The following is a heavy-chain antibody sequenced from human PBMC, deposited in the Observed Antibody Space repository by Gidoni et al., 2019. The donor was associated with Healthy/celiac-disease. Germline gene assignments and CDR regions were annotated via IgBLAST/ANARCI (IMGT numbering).Heavy chain of an antibody. CDR2: ISYDGSNK. V-gene: IGHV3-30*18. Sequence: QVQLVESGGGVVQPGRSLRLPCAASGFTLSSYRMHWVRQAPGKGLEWVAVISYDGSNKYYADSVKGRFTISRDNSKNTLYLQMNSLRAEDTAVYYCAKDPQLLWFEKSARYFQHWGQGTLVTVSS. CDR3: AKDPQLLWFEKSARYFQH. J-gene: IGHJ1*01. D-gene: IGHD3-10*01. CDR1: GFTLSSYR.